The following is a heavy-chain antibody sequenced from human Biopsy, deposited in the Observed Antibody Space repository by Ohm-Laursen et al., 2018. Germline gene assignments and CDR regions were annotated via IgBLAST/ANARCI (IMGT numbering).Heavy chain of an antibody. D-gene: IGHD2-15*01. CDR2: IYYRGNT. CDR3: ARHGSQGYCTGGSCVDY. J-gene: IGHJ4*02. V-gene: IGHV4-39*01. CDR1: GGSISSNYYY. Sequence: GTLSLTCIVSGGSISSNYYYWGWIRQPPGKGLEWIGSIYYRGNTNYNPSLKSRVTISVDTSKNQLSLKLSSATAADTAVFYCARHGSQGYCTGGSCVDYWGQGALVTVSS.